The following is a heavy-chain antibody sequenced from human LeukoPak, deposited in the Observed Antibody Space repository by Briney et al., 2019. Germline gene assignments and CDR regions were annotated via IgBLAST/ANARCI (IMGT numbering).Heavy chain of an antibody. CDR3: ARVGGHYYFDY. CDR1: GGSISSGSYY. V-gene: IGHV4-61*02. D-gene: IGHD3-16*01. Sequence: SSETLSLTCTVSGGSISSGSYYWSWIRQPAGKGLEWIGRIYTSGSTNYNPSLKSRVTISVDTSKNQFSLKLSSVTAADTAVYYCARVGGHYYFDYWGQGTLVTVSS. J-gene: IGHJ4*02. CDR2: IYTSGST.